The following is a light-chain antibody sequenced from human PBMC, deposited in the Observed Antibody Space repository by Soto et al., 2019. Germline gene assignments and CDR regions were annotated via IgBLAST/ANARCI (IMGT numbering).Light chain of an antibody. J-gene: IGKJ4*01. CDR2: AAS. V-gene: IGKV3-20*01. CDR1: QSVISNY. Sequence: VLTQSPGTLSLSPGESATLSCRASQSVISNYLTWYQQKPGQAPRLLIYAASTRATGVPDMFRGSGSGTEFTLTISRLEPEDFAVYYCQQYGTSRRFGGGTKVEIK. CDR3: QQYGTSRR.